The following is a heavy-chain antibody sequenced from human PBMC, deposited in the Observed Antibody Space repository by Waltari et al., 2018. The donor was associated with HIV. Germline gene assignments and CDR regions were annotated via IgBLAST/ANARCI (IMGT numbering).Heavy chain of an antibody. CDR1: GFNFGAYA. D-gene: IGHD2-21*02. V-gene: IGHV3-49*03. J-gene: IGHJ4*02. CDR3: ARGVNLRCTGDCYSAY. Sequence: EVHLVESGGGLVQQGRSLRLSCKASGFNFGAYAVTCFRQAPGKGLELVGFIRSKPYGGTREYAASVKGRFTISRDDSKNIAFLQMDSLKIEDTAVYYCARGVNLRCTGDCYSAYWGQGTLVTVSS. CDR2: IRSKPYGGTR.